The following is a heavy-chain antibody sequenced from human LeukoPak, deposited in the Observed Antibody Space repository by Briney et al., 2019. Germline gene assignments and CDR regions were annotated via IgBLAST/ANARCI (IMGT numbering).Heavy chain of an antibody. V-gene: IGHV3-74*01. Sequence: GGSLRLSCAASGFTFDDYGMSWVRQAPGKGLVWVSRIYSDGSITIYADSVKGRFTISRDNAKNTLYLQMNSLRADDTAMYYCARTGVPYAMDVWGQGTTVTVS. CDR2: IYSDGSIT. CDR3: ARTGVPYAMDV. D-gene: IGHD1-1*01. CDR1: GFTFDDYG. J-gene: IGHJ6*02.